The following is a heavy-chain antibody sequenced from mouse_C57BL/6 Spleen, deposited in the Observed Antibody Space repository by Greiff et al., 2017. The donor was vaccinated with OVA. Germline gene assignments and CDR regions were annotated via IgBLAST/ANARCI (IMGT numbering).Heavy chain of an antibody. J-gene: IGHJ3*01. CDR2: FHPYNDDT. Sequence: LVESGAELVKPGASVKMSCKASGYTFTTYPIEWMKQNHGKSLEWIGNFHPYNDDTKYNEKFKGKATLTVEKSSSTVYLELSRLTSDDSAVYYCARSAYGSSSWFAYWGQGTLVTVSA. D-gene: IGHD1-1*01. CDR3: ARSAYGSSSWFAY. CDR1: GYTFTTYP. V-gene: IGHV1-47*01.